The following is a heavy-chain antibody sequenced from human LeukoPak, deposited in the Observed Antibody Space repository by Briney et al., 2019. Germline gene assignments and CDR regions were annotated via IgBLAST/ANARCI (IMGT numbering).Heavy chain of an antibody. D-gene: IGHD6-13*01. V-gene: IGHV7-4-1*02. J-gene: IGHJ3*02. CDR2: INTNTGNP. Sequence: GASVKVSCKASGYTFTSYAMNWVRQAPGQGLEWMGWINTNTGNPTYAQGFTGRFVFSLDTSVSTAYLQISSLKAEDTAVYYCAADSSSWSPGAFDIWGQGTMVTVSS. CDR3: AADSSSWSPGAFDI. CDR1: GYTFTSYA.